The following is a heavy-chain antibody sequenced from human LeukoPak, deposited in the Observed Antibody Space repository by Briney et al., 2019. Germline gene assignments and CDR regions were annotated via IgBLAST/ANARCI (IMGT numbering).Heavy chain of an antibody. CDR2: ISSSGSTI. D-gene: IGHD1-26*01. Sequence: GGSLRLSCAASGFTFSDYYMSWIRQAPGKGLEWVSYISSSGSTIYYADSVKGRFTISRDNAKNSLYLQMNSLRAEDTAVYFCAKYSGSYYYPPNWDSWGQGTLVTVSS. V-gene: IGHV3-11*01. CDR3: AKYSGSYYYPPNWDS. J-gene: IGHJ4*02. CDR1: GFTFSDYY.